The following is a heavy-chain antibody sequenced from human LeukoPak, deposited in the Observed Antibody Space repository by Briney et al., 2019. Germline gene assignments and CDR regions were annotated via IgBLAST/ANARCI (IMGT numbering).Heavy chain of an antibody. D-gene: IGHD6-13*01. Sequence: GGSLRLSCAASGFTFSSYSMNWVRQAPGKGLECVSYITSSSFNIYYADSVQGRFTISRDNAKNSLYLQMNSLRAEDTALYYCATVGPEGYSSSWYMDVWGKGTTVTVSS. V-gene: IGHV3-21*01. CDR2: ITSSSFNI. J-gene: IGHJ6*03. CDR3: ATVGPEGYSSSWYMDV. CDR1: GFTFSSYS.